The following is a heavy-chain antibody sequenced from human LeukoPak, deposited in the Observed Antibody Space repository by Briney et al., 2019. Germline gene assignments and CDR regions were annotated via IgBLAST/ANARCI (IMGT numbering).Heavy chain of an antibody. CDR2: INTDGSST. J-gene: IGHJ4*02. CDR3: ARRTVTGTYDF. Sequence: GGSLRLSCAASGFIFNDYWTHWVRQVPGRGLLWVARINTDGSSTDYADSVKGRFTISRDNARSTLYLQMDSLRADDTAIYYCARRTVTGTYDFWGQGTLVTAS. CDR1: GFIFNDYW. V-gene: IGHV3-74*01. D-gene: IGHD1-1*01.